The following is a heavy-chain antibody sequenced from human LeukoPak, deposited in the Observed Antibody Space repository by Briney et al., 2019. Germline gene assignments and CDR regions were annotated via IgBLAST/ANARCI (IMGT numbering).Heavy chain of an antibody. J-gene: IGHJ4*02. D-gene: IGHD5-18*01. V-gene: IGHV3-21*01. CDR3: AREAGGCSYATHLDY. CDR2: ISSTSSYI. Sequence: GGSLRLSCAASGFTFSSYSMNWVRQAPGKGLEWVSSISSTSSYIFYADSLKGRFTISRDNAKNSLFLQMNSLRAEDTAVYYCAREAGGCSYATHLDYWGQGTLVTVSS. CDR1: GFTFSSYS.